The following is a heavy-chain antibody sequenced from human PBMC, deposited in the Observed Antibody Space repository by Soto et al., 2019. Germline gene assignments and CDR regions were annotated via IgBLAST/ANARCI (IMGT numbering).Heavy chain of an antibody. Sequence: PSETLSLTCSMSGGSISTSYSRCIRLPPGTSLEWKGCIYYIGTTNYNPSLRSRVTISAQTSKYQFSWELTSVSAADTAFYYCAREVFSRLYTSGYVYPDGGFDMWGQGTKVTVSS. CDR1: GGSISTSY. D-gene: IGHD5-12*01. CDR3: AREVFSRLYTSGYVYPDGGFDM. V-gene: IGHV4-59*01. J-gene: IGHJ3*02. CDR2: IYYIGTT.